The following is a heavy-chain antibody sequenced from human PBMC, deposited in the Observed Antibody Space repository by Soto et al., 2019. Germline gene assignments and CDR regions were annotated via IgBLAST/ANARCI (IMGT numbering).Heavy chain of an antibody. J-gene: IGHJ5*02. CDR3: ARASKPAQNWFDP. D-gene: IGHD4-4*01. Sequence: SETLSLTCTVSGGSISSGGYCWSWIRQHPGKGLEWIGYIYYSGSTYYNPSLKSRVTISVDTSKNQFSLKLSSVTAADTAVYYCARASKPAQNWFDPWGQGTLVTVSS. CDR1: GGSISSGGYC. CDR2: IYYSGST. V-gene: IGHV4-31*03.